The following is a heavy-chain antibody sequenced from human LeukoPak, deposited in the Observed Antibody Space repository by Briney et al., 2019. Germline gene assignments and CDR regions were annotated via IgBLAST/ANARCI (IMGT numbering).Heavy chain of an antibody. CDR2: IGTAGDT. D-gene: IGHD6-19*01. CDR1: GFTFSSYD. V-gene: IGHV3-13*01. Sequence: GGSLRLSCAASGFTFSSYDMHWVRQATGKGLEWVSAIGTAGDTYYPGSVKGRFTISRENAKNPLYLQMNSLRAGDTAVYYCARRGIAVNAFDIWGQGTMVTVSS. CDR3: ARRGIAVNAFDI. J-gene: IGHJ3*02.